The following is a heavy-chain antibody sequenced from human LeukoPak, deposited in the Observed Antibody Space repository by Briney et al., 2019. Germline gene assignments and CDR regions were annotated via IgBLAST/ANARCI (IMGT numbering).Heavy chain of an antibody. CDR2: IYYSGST. D-gene: IGHD3-22*01. CDR3: ARGWLLGYFQH. J-gene: IGHJ1*01. Sequence: SETLSLTCTVSGGSISSSSYYWGWIRQPPGKGLEWIGSIYYSGSTYHNPSLKSRVTISVDTSKNQFSLKLSSVTAADTAVYYCARGWLLGYFQHWGQGTLVTVSS. V-gene: IGHV4-39*01. CDR1: GGSISSSSYY.